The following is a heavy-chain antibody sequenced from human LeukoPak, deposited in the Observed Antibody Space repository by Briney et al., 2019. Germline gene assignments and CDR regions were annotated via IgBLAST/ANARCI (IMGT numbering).Heavy chain of an antibody. Sequence: GGSLRLSCAASGFTFSSYAMHWVRQAPGKGLEWVAVISYDGSNKYYADSVKGRFTISRDNSKNTLYLQMNSLRAEDTAVYYCVRDGYCSSTSCYYFDYWGQGTLVTVSS. CDR1: GFTFSSYA. D-gene: IGHD2-2*03. J-gene: IGHJ4*02. CDR2: ISYDGSNK. CDR3: VRDGYCSSTSCYYFDY. V-gene: IGHV3-30-3*01.